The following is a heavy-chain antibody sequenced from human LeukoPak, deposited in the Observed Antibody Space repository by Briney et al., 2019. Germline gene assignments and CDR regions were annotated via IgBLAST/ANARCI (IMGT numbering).Heavy chain of an antibody. J-gene: IGHJ3*02. Sequence: SETLSLTCTVSGGSISSGDYYWRWIRQPPGKGLEWIGYIYYSGSTYYNPSLKSRVTISVDTSENQFSLKLSSVTAADTAVYYCARGDIVVVPAAADASDIWGQGTMVTVSS. D-gene: IGHD2-2*01. V-gene: IGHV4-30-4*08. CDR1: GGSISSGDYY. CDR3: ARGDIVVVPAAADASDI. CDR2: IYYSGST.